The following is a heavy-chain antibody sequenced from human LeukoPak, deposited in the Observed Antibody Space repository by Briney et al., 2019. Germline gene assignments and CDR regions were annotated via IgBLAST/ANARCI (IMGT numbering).Heavy chain of an antibody. CDR3: ARDYYDSSGYSYYFDY. Sequence: SETLSLTCTVSGGSISSYYWSWIRQPPGKGLEWIGCIYYSGSTNYNPSLKSRVTISVDTSKNQFSLKLSSVTAADTAVYYCARDYYDSSGYSYYFDYWGQGTLVTVSS. V-gene: IGHV4-59*01. CDR1: GGSISSYY. D-gene: IGHD3-22*01. J-gene: IGHJ4*02. CDR2: IYYSGST.